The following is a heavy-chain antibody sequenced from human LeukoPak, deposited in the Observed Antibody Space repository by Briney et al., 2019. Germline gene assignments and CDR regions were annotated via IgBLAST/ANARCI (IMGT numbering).Heavy chain of an antibody. D-gene: IGHD3-22*01. CDR2: IYYSGST. Sequence: SETLSLTCTVSGGSISSYYWSWIRQPPGKGLEWIGYIYYSGSTNYNPSLKSRVTISVDTSKNQFSLKLSSVTAADTAVYYCARSGDYYDSSGYHYVAFDYWGQGTLVTASS. J-gene: IGHJ4*02. CDR3: ARSGDYYDSSGYHYVAFDY. CDR1: GGSISSYY. V-gene: IGHV4-59*01.